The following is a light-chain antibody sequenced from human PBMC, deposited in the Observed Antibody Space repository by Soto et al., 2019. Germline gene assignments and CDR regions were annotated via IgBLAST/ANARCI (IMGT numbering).Light chain of an antibody. CDR2: EVS. Sequence: QSALTQPPSASGSPGQSVTISCTGTSSDVGGYYYVSWYQQHAGKAPKLMIYEVSKRPSGVPDRFSGSKSGNTASLTVSGLRAEDEADYYCSSFAGSNNYVFGTGTKLTVL. V-gene: IGLV2-8*01. J-gene: IGLJ1*01. CDR3: SSFAGSNNYV. CDR1: SSDVGGYYY.